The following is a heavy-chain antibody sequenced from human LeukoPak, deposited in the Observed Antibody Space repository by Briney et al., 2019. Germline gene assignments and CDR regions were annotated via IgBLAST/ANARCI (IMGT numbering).Heavy chain of an antibody. CDR1: GGSIRTYS. V-gene: IGHV4-59*01. J-gene: IGHJ4*02. CDR3: AKDGREYSFDY. CDR2: LYYSGST. Sequence: SETLSLTCTVSGGSIRTYSWGWIRQPPGKPLEWIGYLYYSGSTDYSPSLRSRVTISSDTSNNQFSLRLSSVTAADTAVYYCAKDGREYSFDYWGQGIPVTVYS.